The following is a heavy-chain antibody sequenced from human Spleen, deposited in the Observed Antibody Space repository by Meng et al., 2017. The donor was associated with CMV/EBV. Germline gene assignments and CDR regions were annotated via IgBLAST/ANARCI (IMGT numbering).Heavy chain of an antibody. Sequence: GGSLRLSCAASGFTVSSNYMNWVRQAPGKGLEWVSAISGSGGSTYYADSVKGRFTISRDNSKNTLYLQMNSLRAEDTAVYYCASYDFWSGGLDYWGQGTLVTVSS. V-gene: IGHV3-23*01. CDR1: GFTVSSNY. CDR3: ASYDFWSGGLDY. CDR2: ISGSGGST. J-gene: IGHJ4*02. D-gene: IGHD3-3*01.